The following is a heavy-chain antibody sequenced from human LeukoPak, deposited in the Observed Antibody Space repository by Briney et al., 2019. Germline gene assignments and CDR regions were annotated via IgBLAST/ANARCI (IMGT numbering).Heavy chain of an antibody. Sequence: QTGGSLRLSCAASGFTFSSYSMNWVRQAPGKGLEWVSYISSSSGTIYYADSVKGRFTISRDNAKNSLYLQMNSLRAEDTAVYYCARDYRGGSSGIFDYWGQGTLVTVSS. CDR2: ISSSSGTI. CDR3: ARDYRGGSSGIFDY. CDR1: GFTFSSYS. V-gene: IGHV3-48*01. J-gene: IGHJ4*02. D-gene: IGHD6-6*01.